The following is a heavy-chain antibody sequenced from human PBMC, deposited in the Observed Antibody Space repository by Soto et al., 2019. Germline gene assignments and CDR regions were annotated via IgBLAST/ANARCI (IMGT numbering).Heavy chain of an antibody. CDR3: ASDQIVVPREGGLYYYSYGMDV. J-gene: IGHJ6*02. Sequence: SVKVSCKASGGTFSSYAISWVRQAPGQGLEWMGGIIPIFGTANYAQKFQGRVTITADESTSTAYMELSSLRSEDTAVYYCASDQIVVPREGGLYYYSYGMDVWGQRTTVAVCS. CDR2: IIPIFGTA. D-gene: IGHD6-6*01. V-gene: IGHV1-69*13. CDR1: GGTFSSYA.